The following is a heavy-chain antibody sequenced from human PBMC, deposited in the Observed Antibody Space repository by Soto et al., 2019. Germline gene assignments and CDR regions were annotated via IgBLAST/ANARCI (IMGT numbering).Heavy chain of an antibody. D-gene: IGHD5-18*01. V-gene: IGHV3-11*01. CDR1: GFTFSDYY. Sequence: GGSLRLSCAASGFTFSDYYRTWIRQAPGKGLEWVSYISNRGSPTYAESVKGRFTVSRDNARNSVYLEMSSLRGEDTAFYYCASLDTARIQIAGYWGQGIQVTVSS. J-gene: IGHJ4*02. CDR2: ISNRGSPT. CDR3: ASLDTARIQIAGY.